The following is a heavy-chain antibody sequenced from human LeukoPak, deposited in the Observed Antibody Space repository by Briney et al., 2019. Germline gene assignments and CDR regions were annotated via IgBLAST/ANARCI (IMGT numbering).Heavy chain of an antibody. V-gene: IGHV4-4*07. Sequence: PSETLSLTCTVSGGSISSYYWSWIRQPAGKGLEWIGRIYTSGSTNYNPSLKSRVTMSVGTSKNQFSLKLSSVTAAGTAVYYCARVATVYGDYSYYFDYWGQGTLVTVSS. J-gene: IGHJ4*02. D-gene: IGHD4-17*01. CDR3: ARVATVYGDYSYYFDY. CDR2: IYTSGST. CDR1: GGSISSYY.